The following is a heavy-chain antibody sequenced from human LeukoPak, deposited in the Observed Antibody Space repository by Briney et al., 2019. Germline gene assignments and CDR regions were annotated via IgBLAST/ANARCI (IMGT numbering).Heavy chain of an antibody. Sequence: PGGSLRLSCAASGFTFSNYEMNWVRQAPGKGLEWVSYTSSSGTTIYYADSVKGRFTISRDNAKSSLYLQMNSLRAEDTAVYYCARVRGSSRQFFDYWGQGTLVTVSS. CDR1: GFTFSNYE. V-gene: IGHV3-48*03. D-gene: IGHD1-26*01. CDR2: TSSSGTTI. CDR3: ARVRGSSRQFFDY. J-gene: IGHJ4*02.